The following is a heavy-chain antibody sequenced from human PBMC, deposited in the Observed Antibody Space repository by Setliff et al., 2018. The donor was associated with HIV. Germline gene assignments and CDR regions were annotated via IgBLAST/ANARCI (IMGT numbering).Heavy chain of an antibody. D-gene: IGHD3-3*01. CDR1: GFTFNEYA. J-gene: IGHJ4*02. CDR3: AKAASLFWSGYYLES. Sequence: GGSLRLSCAASGFTFNEYAMHWVRQVPGKDLEWVSGLAWNSGTAAYADSVRGRFNISRDNANNSLYLQMNRLRAEDTALYFCAKAASLFWSGYYLESWGQGTLVTVSS. V-gene: IGHV3-9*01. CDR2: LAWNSGTA.